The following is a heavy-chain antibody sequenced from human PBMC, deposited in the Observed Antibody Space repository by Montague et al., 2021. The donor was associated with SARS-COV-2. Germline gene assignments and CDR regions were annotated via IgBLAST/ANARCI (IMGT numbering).Heavy chain of an antibody. CDR1: GGSVSSGSYY. D-gene: IGHD3-3*01. J-gene: IGHJ6*02. V-gene: IGHV4-61*01. CDR3: ARDPWRITIFGVVTRYGMDV. CDR2: IYYSGST. Sequence: SETLSLTCIVSGGSVSSGSYYWSWIRQPQGKGLEWIGYIYYSGSTNYNPSLKSRVTISVDTSKNQFSLKLSSVTAADTAVYYCARDPWRITIFGVVTRYGMDVWGQGTTVTVSS.